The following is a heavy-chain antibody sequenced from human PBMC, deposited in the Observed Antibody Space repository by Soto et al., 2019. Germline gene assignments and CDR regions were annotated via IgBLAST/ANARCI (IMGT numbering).Heavy chain of an antibody. CDR2: LYHSGNS. CDR3: VRISSVEPYGYIKDGVDV. V-gene: IGHV4-59*01. J-gene: IGHJ6*02. Sequence: SETLYLACIVSGGSLRSYYRSWIRQSPEKGLEWIGYLYHSGNSNYNPPLKRRLTTPFDTSKNQLSLRLTSVTAADRAVYFCVRISSVEPYGYIKDGVDVWGQGTAVTVSS. CDR1: GGSLRSYY. D-gene: IGHD5-18*01.